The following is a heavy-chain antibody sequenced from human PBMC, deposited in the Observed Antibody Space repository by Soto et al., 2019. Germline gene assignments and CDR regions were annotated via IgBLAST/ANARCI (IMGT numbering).Heavy chain of an antibody. V-gene: IGHV1-69*01. CDR3: ARSQGSSTSLEIYYYYYYGMDV. CDR2: IIPISGTA. J-gene: IGHJ6*02. CDR1: GGTFSSYA. D-gene: IGHD2-2*01. Sequence: QVQLVQSGAEVKKPGSSVKASCKASGGTFSSYAISWVRQAPGQGLEWMGGIIPISGTANYAQKFQGRVTITADESTSTAYMELSSLRSEDTALYYCARSQGSSTSLEIYYYYYYGMDVWGQGTTVTVSS.